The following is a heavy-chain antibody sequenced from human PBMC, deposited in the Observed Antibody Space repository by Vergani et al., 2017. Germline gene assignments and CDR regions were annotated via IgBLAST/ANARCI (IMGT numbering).Heavy chain of an antibody. CDR3: AKADYYASGSYFYYDYGMDV. CDR2: ISGSGGST. J-gene: IGHJ6*02. V-gene: IGHV3-23*01. D-gene: IGHD3-10*01. CDR1: GLTFSSYA. Sequence: EVQLLESGGGLVQPGGSLSLSCAASGLTFSSYAMSWVRQATGKGLEWVSAISGSGGSTYYTDSVKGLFTISRNNSKNTLYLQMNSLRAEDTAVYYCAKADYYASGSYFYYDYGMDVWGQGTTVTVSS.